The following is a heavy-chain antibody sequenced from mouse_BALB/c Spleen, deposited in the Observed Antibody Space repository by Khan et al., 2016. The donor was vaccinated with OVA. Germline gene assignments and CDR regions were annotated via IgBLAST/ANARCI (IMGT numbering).Heavy chain of an antibody. Sequence: QIQLVQSGPELKRPGETVKISCKASGYTFTNNGMNWVKLATGKGFRWMGWINTYTGKPAYADDFKGRFAFSLETSASTAYLQINNLKNEDTATYFCARVGYNGTMDYWGQGTSDTVSS. CDR1: GYTFTNNG. V-gene: IGHV9-3-1*01. J-gene: IGHJ4*01. D-gene: IGHD2-14*01. CDR3: ARVGYNGTMDY. CDR2: INTYTGKP.